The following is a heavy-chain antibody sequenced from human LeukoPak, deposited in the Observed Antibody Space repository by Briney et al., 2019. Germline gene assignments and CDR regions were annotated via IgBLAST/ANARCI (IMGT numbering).Heavy chain of an antibody. CDR1: GGSISSYY. CDR3: ARVADV. Sequence: SETLSLTCTVSGGSISSYYWSWIRQPPGKGLEWIGYIYYSGSTYYNPSLKSRVTISVDTSKNQFSLKLSSVTAADTAVYYCARVADVWGQGTLVTVSS. CDR2: IYYSGST. V-gene: IGHV4-59*06. J-gene: IGHJ4*02. D-gene: IGHD3-10*01.